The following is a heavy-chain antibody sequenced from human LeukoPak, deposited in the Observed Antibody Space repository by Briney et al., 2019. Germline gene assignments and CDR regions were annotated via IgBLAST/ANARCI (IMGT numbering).Heavy chain of an antibody. V-gene: IGHV3-33*07. Sequence: GGSLRLSCAASGFSFKNRGSYCVRQAPGKGLEWVVIIWSDGSQKYYADAVKGRFTISRDNSKNSVYLQMNSLRAEDTAMYYCARDLSYGSLDCRGQGTLVTVSS. D-gene: IGHD3-9*01. J-gene: IGHJ4*02. CDR3: ARDLSYGSLDC. CDR2: IWSDGSQK. CDR1: GFSFKNRG.